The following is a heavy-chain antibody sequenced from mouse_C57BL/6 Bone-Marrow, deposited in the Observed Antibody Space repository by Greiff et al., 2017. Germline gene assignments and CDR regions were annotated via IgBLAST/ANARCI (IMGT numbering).Heavy chain of an antibody. V-gene: IGHV1-7*01. J-gene: IGHJ2*01. CDR2: INPSSGYT. D-gene: IGHD4-1*01. Sequence: QVQLQQSGAELAKPGASVKLSCKASGYTFTSYWMHWVKQRPGQGLEWIGYINPSSGYTKYNQKFKDKAKLTANKSSSTAYMQLSSLTYEDSAVYYCARWRRRANWDDGAYLDYWGQGTTLTVSS. CDR3: ARWRRRANWDDGAYLDY. CDR1: GYTFTSYW.